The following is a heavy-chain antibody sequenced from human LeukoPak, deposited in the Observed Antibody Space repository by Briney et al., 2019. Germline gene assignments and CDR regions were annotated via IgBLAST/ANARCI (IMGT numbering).Heavy chain of an antibody. Sequence: ASVKVSFQASGSGSTYCTTNWRRQAPGRGLEWMGGFTPYSGATINAQRFQDRVTLTWDTSIGKGATELTRLTSDDTALFYCATGSITHTRDPWGQGTLVTVSS. CDR2: FTPYSGAT. D-gene: IGHD6-6*01. V-gene: IGHV1-2*02. CDR1: GSGSTYCT. J-gene: IGHJ5*02. CDR3: ATGSITHTRDP.